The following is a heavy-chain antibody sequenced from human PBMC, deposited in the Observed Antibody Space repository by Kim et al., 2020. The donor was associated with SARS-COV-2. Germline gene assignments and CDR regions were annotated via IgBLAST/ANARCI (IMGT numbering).Heavy chain of an antibody. J-gene: IGHJ5*02. CDR1: GFSFRDYH. CDR3: ARDSGSFGETDNWFDP. Sequence: GGSLRLSCASSGFSFRDYHMAWIRQAPGKGLEWIAYISDISSSTNYADSVKGRFTISRDNAKNSLYLQMNSLKAEDTAVYFCARDSGSFGETDNWFDPWGQGTLVTVSS. V-gene: IGHV3-11*05. D-gene: IGHD3-10*01. CDR2: ISDISSST.